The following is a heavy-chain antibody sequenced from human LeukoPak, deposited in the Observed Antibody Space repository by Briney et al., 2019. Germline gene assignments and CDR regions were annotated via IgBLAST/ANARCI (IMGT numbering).Heavy chain of an antibody. J-gene: IGHJ4*02. Sequence: GGSLRLSCAASGFTFSSYGMHWVRQAPGKGLEWVAFIRYDGSNKYYADSVKGRFTISRDNSKNTLYLQMNSLRAEDTAVYYCANLYYYGSGADTSYWGQGTLVTVSS. CDR1: GFTFSSYG. D-gene: IGHD3-10*01. CDR2: IRYDGSNK. CDR3: ANLYYYGSGADTSY. V-gene: IGHV3-30*02.